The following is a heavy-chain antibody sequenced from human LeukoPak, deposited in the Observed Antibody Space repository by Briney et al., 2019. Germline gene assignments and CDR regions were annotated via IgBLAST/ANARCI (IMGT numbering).Heavy chain of an antibody. CDR1: GFTFSNYA. Sequence: PGGSLRLSCAASGFTFSNYAIHWVRQAPGKGVEGVSVISYEGSNKYYADSVKGRFTISRDNSKKTVDLQMNSLRAEDTALYYCAREHCSSSSCYFDPWGQGTLVTVSS. D-gene: IGHD2-2*01. CDR2: ISYEGSNK. V-gene: IGHV3-30*04. CDR3: AREHCSSSSCYFDP. J-gene: IGHJ5*02.